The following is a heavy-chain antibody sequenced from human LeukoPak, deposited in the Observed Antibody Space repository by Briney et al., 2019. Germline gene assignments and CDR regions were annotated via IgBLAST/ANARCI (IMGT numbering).Heavy chain of an antibody. CDR1: GDSIRTTRY. V-gene: IGHV4-39*01. Sequence: SETLSLTCTVSGDSIRTTRYWGWIRQPPGKGLEWIGAVYFSGSTYYNPSLKSRVIISVDTSKNQFSLKLTSVTAADTAVYYCATQGYNNQTMDVWGQGTTVTVSS. CDR3: ATQGYNNQTMDV. CDR2: VYFSGST. J-gene: IGHJ6*02. D-gene: IGHD5-24*01.